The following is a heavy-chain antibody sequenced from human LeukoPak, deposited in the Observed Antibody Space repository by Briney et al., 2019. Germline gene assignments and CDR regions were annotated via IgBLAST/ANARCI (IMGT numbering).Heavy chain of an antibody. Sequence: PGGSLRLSCAASGFTVNSNYISWVRQAPGKGLEWVSVIYTDGNTYNADSAKGRFTISRDNSKNTLYLQMNSLRAEDTAVYYCAKDQIALVVVAATGAFDIWGQGTMVTVSS. CDR2: IYTDGNT. D-gene: IGHD2-15*01. CDR1: GFTVNSNY. CDR3: AKDQIALVVVAATGAFDI. J-gene: IGHJ3*02. V-gene: IGHV3-53*05.